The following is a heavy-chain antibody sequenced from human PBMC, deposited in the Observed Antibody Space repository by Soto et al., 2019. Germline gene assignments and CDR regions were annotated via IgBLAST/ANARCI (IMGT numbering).Heavy chain of an antibody. CDR3: ARLKRDSYGSFDY. J-gene: IGHJ4*02. Sequence: PSETLSLTCTVSGGSISSGGYYWSWIRQHPGKGLEWIGYIYYSGSTYYNPSLKSRVTISVDTSKNQFSLKLSSVTAADTAVYYCARLKRDSYGSFDYWGQGTLVTVSS. CDR2: IYYSGST. D-gene: IGHD5-18*01. CDR1: GGSISSGGYY. V-gene: IGHV4-31*03.